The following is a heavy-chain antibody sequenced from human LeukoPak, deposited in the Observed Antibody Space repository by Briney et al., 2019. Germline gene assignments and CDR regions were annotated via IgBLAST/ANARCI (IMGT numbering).Heavy chain of an antibody. Sequence: GASVKVSCKASGYTFTSYDINWVRQATGQGLEWMGWMNPNSGNTGYAQKFQGRVTITRNTSISTAYMELSSLRSEDTAVYYCARASSEYCSSTSCSPYWFDPWGQGTLVTVSS. CDR1: GYTFTSYD. J-gene: IGHJ5*02. D-gene: IGHD2-2*01. CDR2: MNPNSGNT. V-gene: IGHV1-8*03. CDR3: ARASSEYCSSTSCSPYWFDP.